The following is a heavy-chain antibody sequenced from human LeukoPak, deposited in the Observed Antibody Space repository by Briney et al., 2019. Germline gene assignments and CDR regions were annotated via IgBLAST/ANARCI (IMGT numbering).Heavy chain of an antibody. V-gene: IGHV3-66*01. D-gene: IGHD1-14*01. J-gene: IGHJ4*02. Sequence: GGSLRLSGAASGFTVSSNYMSWVRQAPGKGLEWVSVIYSGGSTYYADSVKGRFTISRDNSKNTLYLQMNSLRAEDTAVYYCARTTDYWGQGTLVTVSA. CDR1: GFTVSSNY. CDR2: IYSGGST. CDR3: ARTTDY.